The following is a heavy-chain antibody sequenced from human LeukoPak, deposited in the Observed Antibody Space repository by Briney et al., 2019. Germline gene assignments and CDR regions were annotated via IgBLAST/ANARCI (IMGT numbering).Heavy chain of an antibody. V-gene: IGHV3-23*01. J-gene: IGHJ5*02. CDR1: GFTFSSYA. Sequence: PGGSMTLSCAASGFTFSSYAMSWVRQAPGKGLEWVSAISGSGGSTYYADSVKGRFTISRDNSKNTLYLQMSSLRAEDTAVYYCAKDIRVRDNWFDPWGQGTLVTVSS. D-gene: IGHD3-10*01. CDR2: ISGSGGST. CDR3: AKDIRVRDNWFDP.